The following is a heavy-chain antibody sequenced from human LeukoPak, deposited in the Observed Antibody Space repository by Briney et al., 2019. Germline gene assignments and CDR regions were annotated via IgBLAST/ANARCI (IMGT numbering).Heavy chain of an antibody. Sequence: SETLSLTCTVSGGSISSYYRSWIRQPPGKGLEWIWYIYASGSTNNNASLKCRVTISVDTSKNRFSLKLSSVMDADRAVYYCAARGGSYGDDYFDYWGQGTLVTVSS. CDR3: AARGGSYGDDYFDY. CDR1: GGSISSYY. V-gene: IGHV4-4*09. D-gene: IGHD1-26*01. CDR2: IYASGST. J-gene: IGHJ4*02.